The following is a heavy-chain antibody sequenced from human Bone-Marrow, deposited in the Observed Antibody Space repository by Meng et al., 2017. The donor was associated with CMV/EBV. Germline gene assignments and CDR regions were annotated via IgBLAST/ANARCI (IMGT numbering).Heavy chain of an antibody. CDR3: ARGRDIVVVPAAHYYGMDV. CDR2: INHSGST. CDR1: GGSFSGYY. J-gene: IGHJ6*02. V-gene: IGHV4-34*01. Sequence: SQTLSLTCAVYGGSFSGYYWSWIRQPPGKGLEWIGEINHSGSTNYNPSLKSRVTISVDTSKNQFSLKLSPVTAADTAVYYCARGRDIVVVPAAHYYGMDVWGQGTTVTVSS. D-gene: IGHD2-2*01.